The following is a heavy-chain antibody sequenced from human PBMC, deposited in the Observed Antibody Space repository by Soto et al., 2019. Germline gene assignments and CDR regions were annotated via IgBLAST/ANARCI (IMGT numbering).Heavy chain of an antibody. J-gene: IGHJ2*01. D-gene: IGHD4-17*01. CDR1: GFPFSSYD. CDR3: ARAFYGWFFDL. CDR2: ISNSGSTM. Sequence: GGSLRLSCAASGFPFSSYDINWVRQAPGKGLEWVSYISNSGSTMYYADSVKGRFIISRDNAKNSLYLQMNSLRAEDSAVYYCARAFYGWFFDLWGRGTLVTVSS. V-gene: IGHV3-48*01.